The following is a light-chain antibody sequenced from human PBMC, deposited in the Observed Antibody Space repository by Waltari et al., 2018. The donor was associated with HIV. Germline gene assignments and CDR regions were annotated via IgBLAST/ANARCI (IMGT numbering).Light chain of an antibody. CDR3: QQHSSTPYT. CDR1: QSVLYSSNNKNY. CDR2: WAS. Sequence: DIVMTQSPDSLAVSLGERATINCKSSQSVLYSSNNKNYLACYQQKPGQPPKLLIYWASTRESGVPDRFSGSGSGTDFTLTISSLQAEDVAVYYCQQHSSTPYTFGQGTKLEIK. J-gene: IGKJ2*01. V-gene: IGKV4-1*01.